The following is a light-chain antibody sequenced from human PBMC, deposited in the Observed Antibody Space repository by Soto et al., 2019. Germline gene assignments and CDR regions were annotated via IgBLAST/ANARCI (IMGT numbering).Light chain of an antibody. V-gene: IGLV1-36*01. CDR2: YDD. CDR1: RSNIGDNP. J-gene: IGLJ2*01. CDR3: AAWDDSLNGVV. Sequence: QSVLTQPPSVSETPGQKVTISCSGSRSNIGDNPVNWYQHLPGKAPKLLIYYDDLMPSGVSARFSGSKSGTSASLAISGLQSEDEADYDCAAWDDSLNGVVFGGGTKLTVL.